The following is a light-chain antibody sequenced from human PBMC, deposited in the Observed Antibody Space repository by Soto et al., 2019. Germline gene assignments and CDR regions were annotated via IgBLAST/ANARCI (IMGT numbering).Light chain of an antibody. CDR3: SSYTSISTLLYV. CDR2: DVS. V-gene: IGLV2-14*01. J-gene: IGLJ1*01. Sequence: QSALTQPASVSGSPGQSITISCTGTRSDVGGYNYVSWYQQHPGKAPKLMIYDVSNRPSGVSNRFSGSKSGNTASLTISGLQAEDEADYYCSSYTSISTLLYVFGTGTKVTVL. CDR1: RSDVGGYNY.